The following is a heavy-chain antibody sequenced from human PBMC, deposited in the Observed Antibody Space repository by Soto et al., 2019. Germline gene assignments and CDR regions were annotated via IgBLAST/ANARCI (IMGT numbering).Heavy chain of an antibody. D-gene: IGHD6-6*01. CDR3: ARAPSSQDSSSPSLSDY. V-gene: IGHV3-30*04. Sequence: GGSLRLSCAASGFTFSSYAMHWVRQAPGKGLEWVAVISYDGSNKYYADSVKGRFTISRDNSKNTLYLQMNSLIAEDTAVYYCARAPSSQDSSSPSLSDYWGQGTLVTVSS. CDR1: GFTFSSYA. J-gene: IGHJ4*02. CDR2: ISYDGSNK.